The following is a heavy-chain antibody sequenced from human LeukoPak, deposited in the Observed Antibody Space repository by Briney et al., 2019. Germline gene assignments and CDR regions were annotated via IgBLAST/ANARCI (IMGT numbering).Heavy chain of an antibody. CDR3: ARRDVDY. V-gene: IGHV3-48*02. CDR2: ISGGSSPI. CDR1: GFTFSSYS. Sequence: GGSLRLSCAAAGFTFSSYSMNWVRQAPGKGVEWVAYISGGSSPIYYADSVKGRFTISRDNAKNSLYLQMNSLRDEDTAVYYWARRDVDYWGQGTRVTVSS. J-gene: IGHJ4*02.